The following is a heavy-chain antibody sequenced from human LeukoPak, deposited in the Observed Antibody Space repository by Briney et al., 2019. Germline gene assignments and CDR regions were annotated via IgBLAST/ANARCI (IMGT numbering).Heavy chain of an antibody. Sequence: GSLRLSSAASGFTFSSYSMNWVRQAPGKGLEWVSSITSSSTYIYYADSMKGRFTISRDNAKNSLYLQMDSLRAEDTAVYYCAREWSGFGELPDYWGQGTLVTVSS. CDR2: ITSSSTYI. V-gene: IGHV3-21*01. D-gene: IGHD3-10*01. CDR3: AREWSGFGELPDY. J-gene: IGHJ4*02. CDR1: GFTFSSYS.